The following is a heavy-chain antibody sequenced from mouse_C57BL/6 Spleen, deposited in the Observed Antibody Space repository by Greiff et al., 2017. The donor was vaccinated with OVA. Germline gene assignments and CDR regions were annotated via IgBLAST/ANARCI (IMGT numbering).Heavy chain of an antibody. Sequence: QVQLQQPGTELVKPGASVKLSCKASGYTFTSYWMHWVKQRPGQGLEWIGNINPSNGGTNYNEKLKSKATLTVDKSSSTAYMQLSSLTSEDSAVYYCATSDYYGSRYYFDYWGQGTTLTVSS. V-gene: IGHV1-53*01. D-gene: IGHD1-1*01. CDR2: INPSNGGT. CDR1: GYTFTSYW. CDR3: ATSDYYGSRYYFDY. J-gene: IGHJ2*01.